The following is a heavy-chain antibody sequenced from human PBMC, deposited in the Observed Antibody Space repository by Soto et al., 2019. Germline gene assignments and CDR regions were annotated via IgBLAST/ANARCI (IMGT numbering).Heavy chain of an antibody. CDR2: ISYDGSNK. CDR3: ARDGYDSSGYYSDFDY. Sequence: QVQLVESGGGVVQPGRSLRLSCAASGFTFSSYAMHWVRQAPGKGLEWVAVISYDGSNKYYADFVKGRFTISRDNSKNTLYLQMNSLRAEDTAVYYCARDGYDSSGYYSDFDYWGQGTLVTVSS. D-gene: IGHD3-22*01. V-gene: IGHV3-30-3*01. CDR1: GFTFSSYA. J-gene: IGHJ4*02.